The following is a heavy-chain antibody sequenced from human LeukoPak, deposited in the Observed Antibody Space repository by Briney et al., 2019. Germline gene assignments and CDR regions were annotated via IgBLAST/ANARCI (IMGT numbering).Heavy chain of an antibody. V-gene: IGHV4-39*07. J-gene: IGHJ3*02. CDR2: IYHSGST. D-gene: IGHD3-22*01. CDR3: ARSHFDSPYYYDSSGYYTDDAFDI. CDR1: GGSISSSSYY. Sequence: SETLSLTCTVSGGSISSSSYYWGWIRQPPGKGLEWIGSIYHSGSTYYNPSLKSRVTISVDTSKNQFSLKLSSVTAADTAVYYCARSHFDSPYYYDSSGYYTDDAFDIWGQGTMVTVSS.